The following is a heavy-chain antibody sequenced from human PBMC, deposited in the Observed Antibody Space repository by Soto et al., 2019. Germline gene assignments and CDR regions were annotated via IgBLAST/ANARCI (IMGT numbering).Heavy chain of an antibody. J-gene: IGHJ5*02. V-gene: IGHV4-31*03. CDR2: IYVTGAV. CDR3: ARLRIATNTYKWFDP. CDR1: GAALNSGNYY. Sequence: SETLSLTCSVSGAALNSGNYYWSWIRQVPGKGLEWSGHIYVTGAVDYNPSLRGRITISQGTSERQFSLNLRLVTAADTAVYYCARLRIATNTYKWFDPWGQGTLVTVSS. D-gene: IGHD2-21*01.